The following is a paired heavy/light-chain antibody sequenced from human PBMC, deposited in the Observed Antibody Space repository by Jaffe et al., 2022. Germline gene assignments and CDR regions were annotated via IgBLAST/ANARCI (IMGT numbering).Light chain of an antibody. CDR2: WAS. V-gene: IGKV4-1*01. CDR3: QQYYSTPLFT. Sequence: DIVMTQSPDSLAVSLGERATINCKSSQSVLYSSNNKNYLAWYQQKPGQPPKLLIYWASTRESGVPDRFSGSGSGTDFTLTISSLQAEDVAVYYCQQYYSTPLFTFGPGTKVDIK. J-gene: IGKJ3*01. CDR1: QSVLYSSNNKNY.
Heavy chain of an antibody. CDR2: IYSGGST. Sequence: EVQLVETGGGLIQPGGSLRLSCAASGFTVSSNYMSWVRQAPGKGLEWVSVIYSGGSTYYADSVKGRFTISRDNSKNTLYLQMNSLRAEDTAVYYCARVGSHDYYGSGSYTFGGAFDIWGQGTMVTVSS. D-gene: IGHD3-10*01. V-gene: IGHV3-53*02. CDR1: GFTVSSNY. J-gene: IGHJ3*02. CDR3: ARVGSHDYYGSGSYTFGGAFDI.